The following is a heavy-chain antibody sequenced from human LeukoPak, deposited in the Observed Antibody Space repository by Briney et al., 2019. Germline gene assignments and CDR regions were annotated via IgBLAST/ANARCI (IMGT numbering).Heavy chain of an antibody. Sequence: GGSLILSCAASGFTFSDYYMSWIRQAPGKGLEWVSYISSSGSTIYYADSVKGRFTISRDNAKNSLYLQMNSLRAEDTAVYYCARDLTYGYYDMCDYWGQGTLVTVSS. CDR1: GFTFSDYY. J-gene: IGHJ4*02. CDR3: ARDLTYGYYDMCDY. D-gene: IGHD3-22*01. CDR2: ISSSGSTI. V-gene: IGHV3-11*04.